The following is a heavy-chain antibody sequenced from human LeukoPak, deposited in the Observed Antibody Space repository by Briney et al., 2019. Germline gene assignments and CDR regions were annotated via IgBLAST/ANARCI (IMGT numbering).Heavy chain of an antibody. V-gene: IGHV1-46*01. CDR3: ARALGYSSSWANWFDP. Sequence: ASVKVSCKASGYTFTSYYMHWVRQAPGQRLEWMGRINPSGGSTSYAQKFQGRVTMTRDTSTSTVYMELSSLRSEDTAVYYCARALGYSSSWANWFDPWGQGTLVTVSS. D-gene: IGHD6-13*01. J-gene: IGHJ5*02. CDR1: GYTFTSYY. CDR2: INPSGGST.